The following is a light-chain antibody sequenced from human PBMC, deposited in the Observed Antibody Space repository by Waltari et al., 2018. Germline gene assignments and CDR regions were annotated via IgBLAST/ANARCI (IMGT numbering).Light chain of an antibody. CDR1: SLRTNA. CDR3: SSRDPTINAVV. Sequence: SSELTQDPGVSVALGQTVTITCQVDSLRTNAADWYQQRPGQAPILVLFSTDDRPSGIPDRFSGSSSGDTASLTITGTQAEDEAAYYCSSRDPTINAVVFGGGTRLTVL. J-gene: IGLJ2*01. CDR2: STD. V-gene: IGLV3-19*01.